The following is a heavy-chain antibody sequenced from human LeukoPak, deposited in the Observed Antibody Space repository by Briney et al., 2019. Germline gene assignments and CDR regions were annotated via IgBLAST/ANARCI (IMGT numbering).Heavy chain of an antibody. J-gene: IGHJ4*02. Sequence: GGSLRLSCAASGFTVSSNYMSWVRQAPGKGLEWVSVTYSGGSTYYADSVKGRLTISRDNSKNTLYLQMNSLRAEDTAVYYCANGIAAAGLYYWGQGTLVTVSS. D-gene: IGHD6-13*01. V-gene: IGHV3-66*02. CDR2: TYSGGST. CDR3: ANGIAAAGLYY. CDR1: GFTVSSNY.